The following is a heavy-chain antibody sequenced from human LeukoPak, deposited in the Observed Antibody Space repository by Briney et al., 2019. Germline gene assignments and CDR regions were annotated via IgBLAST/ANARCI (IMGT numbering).Heavy chain of an antibody. J-gene: IGHJ6*01. CDR2: IIPIFGTA. V-gene: IGHV1-69*01. CDR3: ARVGGPDYYYYGMDV. D-gene: IGHD3-16*01. Sequence: SVKVSCKASGGTFSSYAISWVRQAPGQGLEWMGGIIPIFGTANYAQKFQGRVTITADESTSTAYMELSCLRSEDTAVYYCARVGGPDYYYYGMDVWGQGTTVTVSS. CDR1: GGTFSSYA.